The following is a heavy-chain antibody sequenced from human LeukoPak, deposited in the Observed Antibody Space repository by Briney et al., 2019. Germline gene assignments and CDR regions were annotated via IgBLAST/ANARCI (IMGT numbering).Heavy chain of an antibody. J-gene: IGHJ2*01. D-gene: IGHD2-15*01. CDR3: ARDRRFCSGGSCPYWYFDL. CDR1: GFTVSSNY. V-gene: IGHV3-53*01. Sequence: GGSLRLSCAASGFTVSSNYMSWVRQAPGKGLEWVSVIYSGGSTYYADSVKGRFTISRDNSKNTLYLQMTSLRADDTAVYYCARDRRFCSGGSCPYWYFDLWGRGTLVTVPS. CDR2: IYSGGST.